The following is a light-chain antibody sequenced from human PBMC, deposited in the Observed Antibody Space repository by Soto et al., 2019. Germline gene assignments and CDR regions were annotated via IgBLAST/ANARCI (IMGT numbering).Light chain of an antibody. CDR3: QQYGSSPYT. CDR2: GAA. V-gene: IGKV3-20*01. J-gene: IGKJ2*01. Sequence: EIVLTQSPGTLSLSPGERAALSCRASQSVSSNSLAWYQQKTGQAPRLLIYGAASRATGIPDMFSGSGSGTDFTLTISRLEPEDFAVFYCQQYGSSPYTFGQGTKLEIK. CDR1: QSVSSNS.